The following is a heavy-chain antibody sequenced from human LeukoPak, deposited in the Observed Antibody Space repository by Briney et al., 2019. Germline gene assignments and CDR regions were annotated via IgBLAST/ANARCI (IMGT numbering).Heavy chain of an antibody. CDR2: ITGSSSYI. V-gene: IGHV3-21*01. D-gene: IGHD3-9*01. J-gene: IGHJ4*02. CDR3: ASEAGFDWN. CDR1: GFTFSSYS. Sequence: GGSLRLSCAASGFTFSSYSMNWVRQAPGKGLEWVSSITGSSSYIYYADSLKGRFTISSDNAKNSLYLQMNRLRAEDTAVYYCASEAGFDWNWGQGTLVTVSS.